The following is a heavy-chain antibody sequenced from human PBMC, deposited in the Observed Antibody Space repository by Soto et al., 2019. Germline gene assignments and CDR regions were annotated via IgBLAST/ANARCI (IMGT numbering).Heavy chain of an antibody. CDR2: LSYDGSTN. V-gene: IGHV3-30*03. D-gene: IGHD1-1*01. CDR1: GFTFSDYD. Sequence: QVQLVESGGGVVQPGRSLRLSCAASGFTFSDYDMHWVRQAPGKGLEWVAVLSYDGSTNHYADSLKGRFTISRDNSKSTLFLQMNGLRAEDTAVYYCATKRSFHFEKWGQGTLVTVSS. CDR3: ATKRSFHFEK. J-gene: IGHJ4*02.